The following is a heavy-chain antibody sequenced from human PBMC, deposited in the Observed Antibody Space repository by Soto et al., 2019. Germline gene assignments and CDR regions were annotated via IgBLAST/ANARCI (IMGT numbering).Heavy chain of an antibody. D-gene: IGHD6-19*01. V-gene: IGHV4-59*01. Sequence: SETLSLTCTVSGGSISSYYWSWIRQPPGKGLEWIGYIYYSGSTNYNPSLKSRVTISVDTSKNQFSLKLSSVTAADTAVYYCARETAVASFDYWGQGTLVTVSS. CDR3: ARETAVASFDY. CDR1: GGSISSYY. CDR2: IYYSGST. J-gene: IGHJ4*02.